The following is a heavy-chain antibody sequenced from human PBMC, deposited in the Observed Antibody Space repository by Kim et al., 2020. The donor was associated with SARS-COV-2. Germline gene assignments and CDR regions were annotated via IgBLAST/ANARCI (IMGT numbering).Heavy chain of an antibody. D-gene: IGHD3-10*01. Sequence: SETLSLTCTVSGGSISSSSYYWGLIRQPSGKGLEWIGSIYYSGSTYYNPSLKSRVTISVDTSKNQFSLKLSSVTAADTAVYYCARLGGSGGGMNGHYYYYGMDVWGQGTTVTVSS. CDR2: IYYSGST. CDR3: ARLGGSGGGMNGHYYYYGMDV. V-gene: IGHV4-39*01. CDR1: GGSISSSSYY. J-gene: IGHJ6*02.